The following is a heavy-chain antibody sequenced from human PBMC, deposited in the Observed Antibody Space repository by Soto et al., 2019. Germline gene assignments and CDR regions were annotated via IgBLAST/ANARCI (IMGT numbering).Heavy chain of an antibody. CDR2: IYYSGST. V-gene: IGHV4-59*01. Sequence: ETLSLTCTVSGGSISSYYWSWIRQPPGKGLEWIGYIYYSGSTNYNPSLKSRVTISVDTSKNQFSLKLSSVTAADTAVYYCAGVRARIVGAPDFDYWGQGTLVSVSS. D-gene: IGHD1-26*01. J-gene: IGHJ4*02. CDR1: GGSISSYY. CDR3: AGVRARIVGAPDFDY.